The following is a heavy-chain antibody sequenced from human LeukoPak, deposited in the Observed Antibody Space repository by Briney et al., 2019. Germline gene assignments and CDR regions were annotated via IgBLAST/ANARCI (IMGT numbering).Heavy chain of an antibody. V-gene: IGHV1-69*02. CDR3: ARVPQLEMATYYYGMDV. CDR2: IIPILGIA. Sequence: SVKVSCKASGGPFSSYTISWVRPAPGQGLEWMGRIIPILGIANYAQKFQGRVTITADKSTSTAYMELSSLRSEDTAVYYCARVPQLEMATYYYGMDVWGQGTTVTVSS. J-gene: IGHJ6*02. CDR1: GGPFSSYT. D-gene: IGHD5-24*01.